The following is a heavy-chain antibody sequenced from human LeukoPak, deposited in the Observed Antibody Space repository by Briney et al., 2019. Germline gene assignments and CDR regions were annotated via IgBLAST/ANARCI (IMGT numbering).Heavy chain of an antibody. CDR2: INPSGGTT. D-gene: IGHD2-2*01. Sequence: GASVKVSCKATGYTFTNYYIHWVRQAPGQGLEWMGMINPSGGTTSYAQKFQGRVTMTRDTSTSTVYMELSSLRSEDTAVYFCARDACSSTICQAGGNWFDPWGQGTLVIVS. J-gene: IGHJ5*02. CDR1: GYTFTNYY. CDR3: ARDACSSTICQAGGNWFDP. V-gene: IGHV1-46*01.